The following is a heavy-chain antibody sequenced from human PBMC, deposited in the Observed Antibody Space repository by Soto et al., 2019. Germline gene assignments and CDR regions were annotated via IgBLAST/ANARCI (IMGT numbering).Heavy chain of an antibody. CDR2: ISAYNGNT. CDR1: GYTFTSYG. CDR3: ARGLTYYDFWSGYYPPTGWFDP. Sequence: GASVKVSCKASGYTFTSYGISWVRQAPGQGLEWMGWISAYNGNTNYAQKLQGRVTMTTDTSTSTAYMELRSLRSDDTAVYYCARGLTYYDFWSGYYPPTGWFDPWGQGTMVTVYS. J-gene: IGHJ5*02. V-gene: IGHV1-18*01. D-gene: IGHD3-3*01.